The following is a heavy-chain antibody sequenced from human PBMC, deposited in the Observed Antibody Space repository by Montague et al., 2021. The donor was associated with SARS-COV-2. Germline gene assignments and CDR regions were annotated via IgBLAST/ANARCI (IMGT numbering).Heavy chain of an antibody. J-gene: IGHJ4*02. CDR2: IYGSGST. V-gene: IGHV4-59*01. Sequence: SETLSLTCIVSGSSLRSYYWSWIRQPPGKGLEWIGYIYGSGSTNYNPSLKSRVTISVDTSKNQFSLKLSSVTAADTAVYYCARENTVTTFGGPYYFDSWGQGTLVAVSA. CDR1: GSSLRSYY. CDR3: ARENTVTTFGGPYYFDS. D-gene: IGHD4-17*01.